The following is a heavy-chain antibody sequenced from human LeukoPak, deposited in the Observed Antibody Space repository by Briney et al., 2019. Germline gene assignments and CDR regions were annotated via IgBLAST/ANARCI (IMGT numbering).Heavy chain of an antibody. CDR3: AKRSPPY. CDR1: GFSISTND. J-gene: IGHJ4*02. V-gene: IGHV3-66*04. D-gene: IGHD3-10*01. CDR2: IYISGIT. Sequence: WGSLRLSCTASGFSISTNDMNWVRQAPGKGLEWVSLIYISGITKYADSVQGRFTISRDTSTLYLQMNSLRAEDTAVYYCAKRSPPYWGQGTLVTVSS.